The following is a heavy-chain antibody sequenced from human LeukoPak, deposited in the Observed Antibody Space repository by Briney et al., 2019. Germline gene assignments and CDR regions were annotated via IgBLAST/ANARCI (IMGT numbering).Heavy chain of an antibody. J-gene: IGHJ4*02. Sequence: SETLSLTCTVSGGSSSSNYWSWIRQPPGKGLEWIGYIYYSGSTNYNPSLKSRVTISVDTSKNQFSLKLNSVTAADTAVYYCARGKEVITMLRGLKPGYYFDYWGQGTLVTVSS. CDR1: GGSSSSNY. D-gene: IGHD3-10*01. V-gene: IGHV4-59*01. CDR3: ARGKEVITMLRGLKPGYYFDY. CDR2: IYYSGST.